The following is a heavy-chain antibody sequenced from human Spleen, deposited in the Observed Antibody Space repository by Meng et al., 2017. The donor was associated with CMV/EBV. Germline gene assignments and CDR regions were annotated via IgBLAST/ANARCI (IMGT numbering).Heavy chain of an antibody. CDR1: FTFSSYA. Sequence: FTFSSYAMHWVRQAPGKGLEWVAVISYDGSNKYYADSVKGRFTISRDNSKNTLYLQMNSLRAEDTAVYYCARDGGAYCGGDCSEIDYWGQGTLVTVSS. V-gene: IGHV3-30-3*01. D-gene: IGHD2-21*01. CDR3: ARDGGAYCGGDCSEIDY. CDR2: ISYDGSNK. J-gene: IGHJ4*02.